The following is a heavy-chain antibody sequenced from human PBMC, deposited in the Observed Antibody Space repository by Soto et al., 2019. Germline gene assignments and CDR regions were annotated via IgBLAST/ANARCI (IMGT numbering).Heavy chain of an antibody. V-gene: IGHV3-49*04. CDR3: TRAQYYYDP. CDR1: GCTFGDYA. J-gene: IGHJ5*02. CDR2: IRSKAYGGTT. Sequence: GGSLRLSCTASGCTFGDYAMSWVRQAPGKGLEWVGFIRSKAYGGTTEYAASVKGRFTISRDDSKSIAYLQMNSLKTEDTAVYYCTRAQYYYDPWGQGTLVTVSS. D-gene: IGHD3-10*01.